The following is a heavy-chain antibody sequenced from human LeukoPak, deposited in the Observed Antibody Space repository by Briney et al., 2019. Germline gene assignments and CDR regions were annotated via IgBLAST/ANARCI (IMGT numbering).Heavy chain of an antibody. J-gene: IGHJ6*02. CDR3: ARQSGVSSDNYFGMDV. Sequence: GSLRLSCAASGFTFSSYEMNWVRQAPGKGLEWIGNIYYSGSSYYNPSLKSRVTISVDTSKNQFSLKMSSVTAADTAVFYCARQSGVSSDNYFGMDVWGQGTTVTVSS. CDR1: GFTFSSYE. D-gene: IGHD1-26*01. V-gene: IGHV4-39*01. CDR2: IYYSGSS.